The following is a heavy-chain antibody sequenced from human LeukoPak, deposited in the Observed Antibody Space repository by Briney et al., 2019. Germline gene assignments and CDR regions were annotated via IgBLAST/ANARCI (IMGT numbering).Heavy chain of an antibody. CDR2: INHSGST. CDR1: GGSFSGYY. Sequence: SETLSLTCAVYGGSFSGYYWSWIRQPPGKGLEWIGEINHSGSTNYNPSLKSRVTISVDTSKNQFSLKLSSVTAADTAVYYCARGPYDTLTGPIGMDVWGKGTTVTVSS. CDR3: ARGPYDTLTGPIGMDV. J-gene: IGHJ6*04. D-gene: IGHD3-9*01. V-gene: IGHV4-34*01.